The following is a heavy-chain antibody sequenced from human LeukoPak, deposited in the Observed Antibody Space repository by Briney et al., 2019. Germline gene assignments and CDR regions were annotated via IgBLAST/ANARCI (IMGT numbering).Heavy chain of an antibody. Sequence: GGSLRLSCAASGFTFSSYSMNWVRQAPGKGLEWVSYISSSSSTIYYADSVKGRFTISRDNAKKFLYLEMKNLRVEDTALYHCARDPWSFDAFDIWGQGTMVTV. CDR2: ISSSSSTI. J-gene: IGHJ3*02. CDR3: ARDPWSFDAFDI. D-gene: IGHD2-8*02. CDR1: GFTFSSYS. V-gene: IGHV3-48*01.